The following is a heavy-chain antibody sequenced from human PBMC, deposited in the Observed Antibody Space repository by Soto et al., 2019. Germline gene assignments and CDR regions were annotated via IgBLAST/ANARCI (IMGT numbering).Heavy chain of an antibody. V-gene: IGHV3-48*04. J-gene: IGHJ3*02. CDR3: ERARTASGPAYAFDI. CDR2: IGSTGSVT. D-gene: IGHD2-2*01. Sequence: GGSLRLSCAASGFTFSAYSMNWVRQAPGKGLEWVSFIGSTGSVTHYADSVMGRSTISRDNARNSLYLQMNSLRAEDTAVYHCERARTASGPAYAFDIWGQGTMVTVSS. CDR1: GFTFSAYS.